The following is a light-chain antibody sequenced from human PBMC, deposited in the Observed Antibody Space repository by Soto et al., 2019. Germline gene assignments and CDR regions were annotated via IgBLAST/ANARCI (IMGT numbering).Light chain of an antibody. J-gene: IGKJ1*01. CDR3: QQHISWPWT. CDR1: QSVSSS. CDR2: DAS. Sequence: EIVMTQSPATLSVSPGERATLSCRASQSVSSSLAWYQQKPGQAPRLLIYDASTRATGIPARFSGSGSGTEFTLTISNLQPEDFAVYYCQQHISWPWTFGRGTKVDIK. V-gene: IGKV3-15*01.